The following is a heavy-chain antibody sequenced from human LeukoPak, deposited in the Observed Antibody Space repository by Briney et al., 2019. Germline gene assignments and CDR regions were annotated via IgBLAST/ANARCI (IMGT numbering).Heavy chain of an antibody. Sequence: QIGGSLRLSCAASGFTFSNHYISWIRQAPGQGLEWVSAISSGGTTYYAASVKGRFTISRDNSKNTLYLQLNSLRAEDTAIYYCAKDRASGNYFDYWGQGTLVTVSS. J-gene: IGHJ4*02. CDR3: AKDRASGNYFDY. CDR1: GFTFSNHY. CDR2: ISSGGTT. V-gene: IGHV3-23*01. D-gene: IGHD1-14*01.